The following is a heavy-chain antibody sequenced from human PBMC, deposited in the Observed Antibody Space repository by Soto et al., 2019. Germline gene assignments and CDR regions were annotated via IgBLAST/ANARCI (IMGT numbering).Heavy chain of an antibody. CDR1: GYHFTRYY. CDR2: IYPTGGRA. V-gene: IGHV1-46*03. CDR3: SRDRCSSTSCYPDY. J-gene: IGHJ4*02. D-gene: IGHD2-2*01. Sequence: QVQLVQSGAEVKKPGASVKVSCKTSGYHFTRYYIHWVRQAPGKGLEWMGIIYPTGGRATYAQKFQGRVSMTRDTSTTTVYMELTGLKSEDTAVYFCSRDRCSSTSCYPDYWGQGTLVTVSS.